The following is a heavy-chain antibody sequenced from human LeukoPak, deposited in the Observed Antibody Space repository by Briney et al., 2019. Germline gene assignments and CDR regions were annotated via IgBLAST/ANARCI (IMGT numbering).Heavy chain of an antibody. D-gene: IGHD3-10*01. CDR3: ASGGSGSYPVNY. V-gene: IGHV5-10-1*01. CDR1: GSSFTSYW. CDR2: IDPSDSYT. Sequence: PGESLQISCQGSGSSFTSYWISWVRQVPGKGREWMGRIDPSDSYTNYSPSFQGHVTISADKSISTAYLQWSSLKASDTAMYYCASGGSGSYPVNYWGQGTLVTVSS. J-gene: IGHJ4*02.